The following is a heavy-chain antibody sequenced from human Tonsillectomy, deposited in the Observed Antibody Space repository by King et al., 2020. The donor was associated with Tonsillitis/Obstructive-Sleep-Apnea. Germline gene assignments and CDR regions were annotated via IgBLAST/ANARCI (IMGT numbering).Heavy chain of an antibody. D-gene: IGHD5-18*01. CDR2: IFSNDEK. CDR1: GFSLSHARMG. J-gene: IGHJ4*02. CDR3: VRIWEDTAMVIDY. V-gene: IGHV2-26*01. Sequence: TLKESGPVLVKPTETLTPTCTVSGFSLSHARMGVSWIRQPPGKALEWLAHIFSNDEKSYNTSLKSRPTISQDTSKSQVVLTMTYMDPVATATYYCVRIWEDTAMVIDYWGQGTLVTVSS.